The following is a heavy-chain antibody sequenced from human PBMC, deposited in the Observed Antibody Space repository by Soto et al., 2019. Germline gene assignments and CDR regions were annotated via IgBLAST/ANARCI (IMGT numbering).Heavy chain of an antibody. Sequence: ASVKVSCKASGYTFTSYDINWVRQATGQGLEWMGWMNPNSGNTNYAQKLQGRVTMTTDTSTSTAYMELRSLRSDDTAVYYCARGPDFWSGYDFDPWGQGTLVTVSS. V-gene: IGHV1-8*01. CDR1: GYTFTSYD. CDR3: ARGPDFWSGYDFDP. J-gene: IGHJ5*02. CDR2: MNPNSGNT. D-gene: IGHD3-3*01.